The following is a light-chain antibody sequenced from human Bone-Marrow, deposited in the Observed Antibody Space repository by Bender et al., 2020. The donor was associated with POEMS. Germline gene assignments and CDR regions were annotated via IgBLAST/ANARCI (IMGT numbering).Light chain of an antibody. Sequence: NFMLTQPPSVSESPGKTVTISCTRSSGSIARNYVQWYQQRPGSAPTTVLYEDNQRPSGVPDRFSGSVDRSSNSASLTISGVKTEDEADCYSQAYERSYRVFGGGTRRTVL. V-gene: IGLV6-57*04. CDR3: QAYERSYRV. CDR2: EDN. CDR1: SGSIARNY. J-gene: IGLJ3*02.